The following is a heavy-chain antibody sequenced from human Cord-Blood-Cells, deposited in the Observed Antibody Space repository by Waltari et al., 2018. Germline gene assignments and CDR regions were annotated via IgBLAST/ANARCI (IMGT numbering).Heavy chain of an antibody. CDR1: GGSISSSSYY. J-gene: IGHJ3*02. CDR3: ARRVGYCSSTSCYDAFDI. D-gene: IGHD2-2*01. V-gene: IGHV4-39*01. Sequence: QLQLQESGPGLVKPSETLSLTCTVSGGSISSSSYYWGWIRQPPGQGLEWIGSIYYSGSTYYNPSLKRRVTISVDTSKNQFSLKLSSVTAADTAVYYCARRVGYCSSTSCYDAFDIWGQGTMVTVSS. CDR2: IYYSGST.